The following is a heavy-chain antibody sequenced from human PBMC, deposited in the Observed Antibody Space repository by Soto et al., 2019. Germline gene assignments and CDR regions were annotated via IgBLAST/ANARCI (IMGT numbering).Heavy chain of an antibody. CDR2: ISAYNGNT. D-gene: IGHD3-10*01. CDR3: AREGSGSPRGYYYYGMDV. CDR1: GYTFTSDG. Sequence: ASVKVSCKASGYTFTSDGISWVRQAPGQGLEWMGWISAYNGNTNYAQKLQGRVTMTTDTSTSTAYMELRSLRSDDTAVYYCAREGSGSPRGYYYYGMDVWGQGTTVTVSS. J-gene: IGHJ6*02. V-gene: IGHV1-18*04.